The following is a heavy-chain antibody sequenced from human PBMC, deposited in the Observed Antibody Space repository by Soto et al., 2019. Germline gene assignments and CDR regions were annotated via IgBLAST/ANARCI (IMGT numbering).Heavy chain of an antibody. J-gene: IGHJ4*02. CDR3: ARAPGGWYDYYFDY. D-gene: IGHD6-19*01. V-gene: IGHV3-30-3*01. CDR2: ISYDGSNK. Sequence: QVQLVESGGGVVQPGRSLRLSCAASGFTFSSYAMHWVRQAPGKGLEWVAVISYDGSNKYYADSVKGRFTISRDNSKNTLYLQMNSLGAEDTAVYYCARAPGGWYDYYFDYWGQGTLVTVSS. CDR1: GFTFSSYA.